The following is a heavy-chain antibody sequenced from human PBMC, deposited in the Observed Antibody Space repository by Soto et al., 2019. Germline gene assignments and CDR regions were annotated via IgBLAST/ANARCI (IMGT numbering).Heavy chain of an antibody. Sequence: ASVKVSCKASGYTFIIYAMHCVRQSPGQRLEWMGWINGGNGNTKYSQKFQGRVTITRDTSATTAYMELSSLRSEDTAVYYCAREGGYGLPEYHGMDVWGQGTTVTVSS. CDR1: GYTFIIYA. V-gene: IGHV1-3*01. D-gene: IGHD5-12*01. CDR3: AREGGYGLPEYHGMDV. CDR2: INGGNGNT. J-gene: IGHJ6*02.